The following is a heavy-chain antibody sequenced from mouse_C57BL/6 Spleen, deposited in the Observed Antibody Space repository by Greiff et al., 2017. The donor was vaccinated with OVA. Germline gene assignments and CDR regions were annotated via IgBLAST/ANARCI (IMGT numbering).Heavy chain of an antibody. CDR3: ARGGYYGSSLWYFDV. CDR2: IDPNSGGT. Sequence: QVQLQQPGAELVKPGASVKLSCKASGYTFTSYWMHWVKQRPGRGLEWIGRIDPNSGGTKDNEKFKSKATLTVDKPSSTAYMQRSSRTSEDSAVYYCARGGYYGSSLWYFDVWGTGTTVTVSS. J-gene: IGHJ1*03. CDR1: GYTFTSYW. D-gene: IGHD1-1*01. V-gene: IGHV1-62-3*01.